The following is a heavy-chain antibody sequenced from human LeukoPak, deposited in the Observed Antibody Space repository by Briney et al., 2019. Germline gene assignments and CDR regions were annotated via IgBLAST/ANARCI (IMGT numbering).Heavy chain of an antibody. J-gene: IGHJ4*02. Sequence: GGSLRLSCAASGFTFDSYALNWVRQAPGKGLEWVSSISSSSSYIYYADSVKGRFTISRDNAKNSLYLQMNSLRAEDTAVYYCARAFDYYDSSGYSDYWGQGTLVTVSS. CDR1: GFTFDSYA. D-gene: IGHD3-22*01. CDR2: ISSSSSYI. V-gene: IGHV3-21*01. CDR3: ARAFDYYDSSGYSDY.